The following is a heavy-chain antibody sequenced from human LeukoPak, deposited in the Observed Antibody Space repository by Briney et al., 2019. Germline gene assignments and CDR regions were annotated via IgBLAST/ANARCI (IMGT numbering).Heavy chain of an antibody. CDR3: ASNIIAALTAFDY. D-gene: IGHD6-13*01. CDR2: ISYDGSNK. Sequence: PGRSLRLSCAAYGFTFSSYAMHWVRQAPGKGLEWVAVISYDGSNKYYADSVKGRFTISRDNSKNTLYLQMNSLRAEDTAVYYCASNIIAALTAFDYWGQGTLVTVSS. V-gene: IGHV3-30*01. J-gene: IGHJ4*02. CDR1: GFTFSSYA.